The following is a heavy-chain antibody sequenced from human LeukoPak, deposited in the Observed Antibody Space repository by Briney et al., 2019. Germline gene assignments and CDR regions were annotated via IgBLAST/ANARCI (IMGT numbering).Heavy chain of an antibody. CDR2: INPSGGST. D-gene: IGHD4-17*01. J-gene: IGHJ3*02. V-gene: IGHV1-46*03. CDR3: ARVTYGDFSDAFDI. Sequence: ASVKVSCKASGYTFTSYGISWVRQAPGQGLEWMGIINPSGGSTNYAQKFQGRVTMTRDTSTSTVYMELSSLRSEDTAVYYCARVTYGDFSDAFDIWGQGTMVTVSS. CDR1: GYTFTSYG.